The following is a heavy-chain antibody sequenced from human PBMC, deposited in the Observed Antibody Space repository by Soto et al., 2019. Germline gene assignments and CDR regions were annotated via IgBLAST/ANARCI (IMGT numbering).Heavy chain of an antibody. CDR1: GFTFSGSA. Sequence: EVQLVESGGGLVQPGGSLKLSCAASGFTFSGSAMHWVRQASGKGLEWVGRIRSKANSYATAYAASVKGRFTISRDDSKNTAYLQMNSLKTEDTAVYYCTRSIMSSGYPDWFDPWGQGTLVTVSS. D-gene: IGHD3-22*01. V-gene: IGHV3-73*01. J-gene: IGHJ5*02. CDR2: IRSKANSYAT. CDR3: TRSIMSSGYPDWFDP.